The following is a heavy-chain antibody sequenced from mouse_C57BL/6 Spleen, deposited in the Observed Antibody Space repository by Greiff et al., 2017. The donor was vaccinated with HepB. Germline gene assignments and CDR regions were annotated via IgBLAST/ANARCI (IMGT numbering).Heavy chain of an antibody. V-gene: IGHV1-42*01. J-gene: IGHJ4*01. Sequence: EVKLQESGPELVKPGASVKISCKASGYSFTGYYMNWVKQSPEKSLEWIGEINPSTGGTTYNQKFKAKATLTVDKSSSTAYMQLKSLTSEDSAVDYCAIYYGYGYAMDYWGQGTSVTVSS. CDR2: INPSTGGT. CDR3: AIYYGYGYAMDY. CDR1: GYSFTGYY. D-gene: IGHD2-2*01.